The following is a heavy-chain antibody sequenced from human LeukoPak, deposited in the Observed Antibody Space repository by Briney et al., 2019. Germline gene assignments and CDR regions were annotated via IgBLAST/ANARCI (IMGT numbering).Heavy chain of an antibody. CDR1: GGSFSGYY. D-gene: IGHD1-14*01. CDR3: ASSTKPFRGFDY. J-gene: IGHJ4*02. V-gene: IGHV4-34*01. Sequence: SETLSLTCAVYGGSFSGYYWSWIRQPPGKGLEWIGSIYHSGSTYYNPSLKSRVTISVDTSKSQFSLKLSSVTAADTAVYYCASSTKPFRGFDYWGQGTLVTVSS. CDR2: IYHSGST.